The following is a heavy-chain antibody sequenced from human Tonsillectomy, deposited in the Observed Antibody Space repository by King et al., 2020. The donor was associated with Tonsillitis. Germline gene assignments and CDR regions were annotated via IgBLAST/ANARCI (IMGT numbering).Heavy chain of an antibody. CDR3: ASATCSSTTCYRPEYFQD. Sequence: VQLQESGPGLVKPSQTLSLTCIVSGGSTNSDSYYWSWIRQHPGKGLEWIGYIHYTGSTYYSPSLKSRMTISVDTSKNQISLNLSSVTAADTAVYYCASATCSSTTCYRPEYFQDWGQAPWSPSPQ. V-gene: IGHV4-31*03. J-gene: IGHJ1*01. CDR1: GGSTNSDSYY. D-gene: IGHD2-2*01. CDR2: IHYTGST.